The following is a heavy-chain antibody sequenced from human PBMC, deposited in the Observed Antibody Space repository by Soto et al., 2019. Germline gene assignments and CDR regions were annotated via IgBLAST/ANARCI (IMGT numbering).Heavy chain of an antibody. CDR2: LYWDDDK. Sequence: QITLKESGPTLVKPPQTLTLTCTFSGFSLSTSGVGVGWIRQPPGKALEWLALLYWDDDKRYSPSLKSRLTITKDTSKNQVVLTMTNTDPVDTATYYCAHRRSYCSGGSCYSGFDYWCQGTLVTVSS. CDR1: GFSLSTSGVG. V-gene: IGHV2-5*02. J-gene: IGHJ4*02. CDR3: AHRRSYCSGGSCYSGFDY. D-gene: IGHD2-15*01.